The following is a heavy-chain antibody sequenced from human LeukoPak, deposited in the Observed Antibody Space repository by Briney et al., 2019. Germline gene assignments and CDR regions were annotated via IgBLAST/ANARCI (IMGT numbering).Heavy chain of an antibody. CDR2: ISSSSSYI. J-gene: IGHJ4*02. CDR3: ARVRSSRAYYFGY. V-gene: IGHV3-21*01. D-gene: IGHD6-13*01. CDR1: GFTFSSYR. Sequence: GGSLRLSCAASGFTFSSYRMNWVRQAPGKGLEWVSSISSSSSYIYYADSVKGRFTIPRDNAKNSLYLQMNSLRAEDTAVYYCARVRSSRAYYFGYWGQGTLVTVSS.